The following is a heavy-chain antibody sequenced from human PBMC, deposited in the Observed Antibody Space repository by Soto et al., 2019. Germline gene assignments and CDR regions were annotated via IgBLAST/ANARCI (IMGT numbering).Heavy chain of an antibody. D-gene: IGHD3-3*01. V-gene: IGHV3-23*01. CDR1: EFTFSTYA. CDR3: AKEQGGYDFWSGYYHYYGMDV. CDR2: ISGSGGST. Sequence: VGSLRLSCAASEFTFSTYAMTWVRHSSGKGLEWVSAISGSGGSTYYADSVKGRFTISRDNSKNTLYLQMNSLRAEDTAVYYCAKEQGGYDFWSGYYHYYGMDVGTQGTTVPVS. J-gene: IGHJ6*02.